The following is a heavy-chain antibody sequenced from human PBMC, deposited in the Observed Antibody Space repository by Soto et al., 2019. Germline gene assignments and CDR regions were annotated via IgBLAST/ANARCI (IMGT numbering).Heavy chain of an antibody. J-gene: IGHJ4*01. D-gene: IGHD5-18*01. CDR1: GGSFSGYY. Sequence: LSLTCAVYGGSFSGYYWTWIRQPPGTGLEWIGEINHSGSTNYNPSLKSRVTISVDTSKKQFSLKLTSVTAADTAVYYCARGGYSYGYYYWGQGTPVTVSS. CDR3: ARGGYSYGYYY. V-gene: IGHV4-34*01. CDR2: INHSGST.